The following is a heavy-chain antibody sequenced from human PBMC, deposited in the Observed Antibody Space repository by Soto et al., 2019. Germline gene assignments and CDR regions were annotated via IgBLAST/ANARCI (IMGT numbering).Heavy chain of an antibody. V-gene: IGHV1-69*13. J-gene: IGHJ6*02. Sequence: SVNVSCKASGGTFSSYAISWVRQAPGQGLEWMGGIIPIFGTANYAQKFQGRVTITADESTSTAYMELRSLRSENTAVYYCEEGGHHYYYYGMDVWGQGTTVTVSS. D-gene: IGHD2-15*01. CDR1: GGTFSSYA. CDR2: IIPIFGTA. CDR3: EEGGHHYYYYGMDV.